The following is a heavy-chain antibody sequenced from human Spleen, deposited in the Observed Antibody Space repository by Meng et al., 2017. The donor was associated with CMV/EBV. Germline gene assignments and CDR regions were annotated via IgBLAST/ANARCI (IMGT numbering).Heavy chain of an antibody. J-gene: IGHJ6*02. CDR3: ARSYSNYYYGMDV. V-gene: IGHV1-69*05. D-gene: IGHD4-11*01. CDR2: IIPVFGRT. CDR1: EGTFHRYA. Sequence: SVKVSCKASEGTFHRYAISWVRQAPGQGLEWMGGIIPVFGRTSYAQKVQGRVTITTDESTSTAYMELSNLRSEDTAVYYCARSYSNYYYGMDVWGQGSTVTVSS.